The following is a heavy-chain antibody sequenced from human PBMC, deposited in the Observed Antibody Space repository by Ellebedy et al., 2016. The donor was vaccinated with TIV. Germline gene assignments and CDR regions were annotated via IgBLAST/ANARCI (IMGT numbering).Heavy chain of an antibody. CDR3: ARDPLGFWRGYSNGGFDI. V-gene: IGHV4-31*03. CDR2: ISYSGST. CDR1: GASISSGGYY. J-gene: IGHJ3*02. D-gene: IGHD3-3*01. Sequence: MPSETLSLTCTVSGASISSGGYYWSWIRQHPGKGLKWIGYISYSGSTYYNPSLKSRVTMSVDTSKNQFSLKLSSVTAADTAVYYCARDPLGFWRGYSNGGFDIWGQGTMVTFSS.